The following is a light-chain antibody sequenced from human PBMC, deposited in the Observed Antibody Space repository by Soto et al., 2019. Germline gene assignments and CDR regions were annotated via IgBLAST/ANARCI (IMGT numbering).Light chain of an antibody. CDR2: DAS. CDR1: QSVSGF. Sequence: MVLPTCPAPLSLPQAARAPRSCRTSQSVSGFLAWYQQKPGQAPRLLIYDASNRAAGIPARFSGSGSGTDFILTISSLEPEDFAVYYCQQRSNWLVGPGTKVDIK. J-gene: IGKJ3*01. V-gene: IGKV3-11*01. CDR3: QQRSNWL.